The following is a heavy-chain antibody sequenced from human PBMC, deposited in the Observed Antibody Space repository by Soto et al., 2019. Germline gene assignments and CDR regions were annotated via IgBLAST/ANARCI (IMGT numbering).Heavy chain of an antibody. J-gene: IGHJ6*02. V-gene: IGHV1-69*13. CDR1: GGTFGSYA. D-gene: IGHD4-4*01. CDR2: IIPMLGTA. CDR3: ARVVMTTVPASYYYGMDV. Sequence: VASVKVSCKASGGTFGSYAISWVRQAPGQGLEWVGRIIPMLGTANYAQNFQGRVTITADESTSTAYMELSSLRSEDTAVYYCARVVMTTVPASYYYGMDVWCQGTTLTVSS.